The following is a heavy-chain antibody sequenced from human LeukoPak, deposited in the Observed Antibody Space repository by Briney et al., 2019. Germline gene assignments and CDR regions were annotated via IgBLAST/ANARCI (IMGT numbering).Heavy chain of an antibody. Sequence: ETLSLTCTVSGGSISSGSYYWGWVRQPPGKGLEWVSGISGSHAGRLGTTYYADSVQGRFTISRDNSNNALYLQMHSLRAEDTAMYFCAKGGYFSFDMWGQGTKVTVSS. V-gene: IGHV3-23*01. D-gene: IGHD2-2*03. J-gene: IGHJ3*02. CDR3: AKGGYFSFDM. CDR2: ISGSHAGRLGTT. CDR1: GGSISSGSYY.